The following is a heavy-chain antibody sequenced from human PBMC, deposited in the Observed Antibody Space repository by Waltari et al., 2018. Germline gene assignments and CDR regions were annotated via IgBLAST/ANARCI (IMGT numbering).Heavy chain of an antibody. CDR2: ISWNSGST. CDR3: AKAGSGYDPGVYYYYYYMDV. J-gene: IGHJ6*03. Sequence: EVQLVESGGGLVQPGRSLRLSCAASGFTFDDYAMHWVRQPTGKGLEWVSGISWNSGSTSYADSVKGRFTISRDNAKNTLYLQMNSLRAEDTAVYYCAKAGSGYDPGVYYYYYYMDVWGKGTTVTVSS. V-gene: IGHV3-9*01. CDR1: GFTFDDYA. D-gene: IGHD5-12*01.